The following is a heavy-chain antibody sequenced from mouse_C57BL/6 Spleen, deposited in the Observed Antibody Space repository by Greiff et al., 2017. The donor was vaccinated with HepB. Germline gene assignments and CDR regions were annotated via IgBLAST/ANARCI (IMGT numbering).Heavy chain of an antibody. Sequence: QVQLQQSGAELVKPGASVKISCKASGYAFSSYWMNWVKQRPGKGLEWIGQIYPGDGDTNYNGKFKGKATLTADKSSSTAYMQLSSLTSEDSAVYFCARSPLTTVVATDYWGQGTTLTVSS. CDR2: IYPGDGDT. D-gene: IGHD1-1*01. V-gene: IGHV1-80*01. CDR1: GYAFSSYW. J-gene: IGHJ2*01. CDR3: ARSPLTTVVATDY.